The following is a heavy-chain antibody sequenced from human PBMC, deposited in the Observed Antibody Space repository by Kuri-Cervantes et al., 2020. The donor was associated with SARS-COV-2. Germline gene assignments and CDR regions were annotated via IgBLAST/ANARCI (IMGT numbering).Heavy chain of an antibody. Sequence: SETLSLTCTVSGGSISSSSYYWGWIRQPPGKGLEWIGGIYYSGSTYYNPSLKSRVTISVDTSKNQFSLKLSSVTAADTAVYYCARHEVLITFGGVIVSYFDYWGQGTLVTVSS. J-gene: IGHJ4*02. D-gene: IGHD3-16*02. CDR2: IYYSGST. CDR3: ARHEVLITFGGVIVSYFDY. CDR1: GGSISSSSYY. V-gene: IGHV4-39*01.